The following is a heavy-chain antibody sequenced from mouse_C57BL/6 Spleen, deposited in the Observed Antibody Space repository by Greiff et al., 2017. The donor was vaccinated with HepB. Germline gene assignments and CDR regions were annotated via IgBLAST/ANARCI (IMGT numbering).Heavy chain of an antibody. Sequence: VQLQQSGPELVKPGASVKISCKASGYSFTGYYMNWVKQSPEKSLEWIGEINPSTGGTTYNQKFKAKATLTVDKSSSTAYMQLKSLTSEDSAVYYCARFGSSGYAWFAYWGQGTLVTVSA. CDR3: ARFGSSGYAWFAY. CDR1: GYSFTGYY. J-gene: IGHJ3*01. D-gene: IGHD3-2*02. CDR2: INPSTGGT. V-gene: IGHV1-42*01.